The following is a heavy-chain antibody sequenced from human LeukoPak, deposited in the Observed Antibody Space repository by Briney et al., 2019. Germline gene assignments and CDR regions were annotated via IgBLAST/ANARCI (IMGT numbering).Heavy chain of an antibody. CDR2: IKQDGSEK. V-gene: IGHV3-7*01. Sequence: GGSLRLSCAASGFTFSNYWMGWVRQAPGKGLEWVANIKQDGSEKYYVDSVKGRFTISRDNAKNSLYLQMNSLRAEDTAMYYCARLIVGAIDYWGQGTLVTVSS. D-gene: IGHD1-26*01. J-gene: IGHJ4*02. CDR3: ARLIVGAIDY. CDR1: GFTFSNYW.